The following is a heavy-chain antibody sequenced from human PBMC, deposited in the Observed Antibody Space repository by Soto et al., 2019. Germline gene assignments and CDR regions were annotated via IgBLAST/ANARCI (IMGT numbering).Heavy chain of an antibody. CDR1: GYTFTGYY. V-gene: IGHV1-2*04. D-gene: IGHD3-3*01. CDR3: ARDERRDITIFGVVKSYYYYGMDV. J-gene: IGHJ6*02. CDR2: INPNSGGT. Sequence: GASVKVSCKASGYTFTGYYMHWVRQAPGQRLEWMGWINPNSGGTNYAQKFQGWVTMTRDTSISTAYMELSRLRSDDTAVYYCARDERRDITIFGVVKSYYYYGMDVWGQGTTVTVSS.